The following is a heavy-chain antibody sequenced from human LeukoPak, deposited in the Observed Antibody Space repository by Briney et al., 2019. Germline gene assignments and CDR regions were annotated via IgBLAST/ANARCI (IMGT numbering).Heavy chain of an antibody. V-gene: IGHV1-2*02. CDR1: GYTFTGYY. Sequence: ASVKVSCKASGYTFTGYYMHWVRQAPGQGLEWMGWINPNSGGTNYAQKFQGRVTMTRDTSISTAYMELSGLRSDDTAVYYCAREVVVVPAAIYYMDVWGKGTTVTVSS. D-gene: IGHD2-2*01. J-gene: IGHJ6*03. CDR3: AREVVVVPAAIYYMDV. CDR2: INPNSGGT.